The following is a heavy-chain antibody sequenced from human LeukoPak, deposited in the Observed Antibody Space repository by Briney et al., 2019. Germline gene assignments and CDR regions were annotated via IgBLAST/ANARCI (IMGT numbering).Heavy chain of an antibody. CDR3: ASKWVTYYYNSSYYHYPTDVFDI. V-gene: IGHV1-2*02. CDR2: INANSGGT. Sequence: ASVKVSCKASGHTFTGYYMHWVRQAPGQGLEWMGWINANSGGTNYAQKFQGRVTMPRDTSISTAYMELSRLRSDDTAVYYCASKWVTYYYNSSYYHYPTDVFDIWGQGTMVTVSS. J-gene: IGHJ3*02. CDR1: GHTFTGYY. D-gene: IGHD3-22*01.